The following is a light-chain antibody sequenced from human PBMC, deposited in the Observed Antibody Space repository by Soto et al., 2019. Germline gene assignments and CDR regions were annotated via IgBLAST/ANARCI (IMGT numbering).Light chain of an antibody. J-gene: IGKJ1*01. V-gene: IGKV3-20*01. Sequence: EIVMTQYRDTLSLCPGEEAALSCMASQSVTSSYLTWYQQKPGQAPRLLIYGASSRPTGIPDRFSGSGSGTDFTLTISRLEPEDFAVYYCQQYGSSGTFGQGTKVDIK. CDR2: GAS. CDR1: QSVTSSY. CDR3: QQYGSSGT.